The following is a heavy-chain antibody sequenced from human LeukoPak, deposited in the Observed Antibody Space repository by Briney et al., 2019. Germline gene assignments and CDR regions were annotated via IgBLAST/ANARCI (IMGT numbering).Heavy chain of an antibody. J-gene: IGHJ5*02. V-gene: IGHV3-11*04. CDR2: IISSGSTI. CDR3: ARMLLNWFDP. CDR1: GFTLREYY. D-gene: IGHD3-16*01. Sequence: PGGSLRLSCAASGFTLREYYMSWTRHAPGKGLEWVSYIISSGSTIYYADSVRGRFTISRDNAKNSLYLQMNSLRAEDTAVYYCARMLLNWFDPWGQGTLVTVSS.